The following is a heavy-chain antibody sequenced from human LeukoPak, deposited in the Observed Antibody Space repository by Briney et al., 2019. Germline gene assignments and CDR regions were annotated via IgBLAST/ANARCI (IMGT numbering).Heavy chain of an antibody. J-gene: IGHJ6*03. CDR3: ARDPGVRYFDWLLLEHYYYYYMDV. D-gene: IGHD3-9*01. CDR2: ITPSGGST. Sequence: RASVKVSCKASGYTFTSYYMHWVRQAPGQGLEWMGIITPSGGSTSYAQKFQGRVTMTRDTSISTAYMELSRLRSDDTAVYYCARDPGVRYFDWLLLEHYYYYYMDVWGKGTTVTVSS. V-gene: IGHV1-46*01. CDR1: GYTFTSYY.